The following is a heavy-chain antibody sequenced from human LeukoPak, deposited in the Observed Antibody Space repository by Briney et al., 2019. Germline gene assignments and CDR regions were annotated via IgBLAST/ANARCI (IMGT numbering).Heavy chain of an antibody. CDR1: GFTFSNAW. V-gene: IGHV3-48*01. D-gene: IGHD6-13*01. CDR3: TTSRHSSSWYYNDY. J-gene: IGHJ4*02. CDR2: ISASSTII. Sequence: TGGSLRLSCAASGFTFSNAWMNWVRQAPGRGLEWVSHISASSTIIHYADSVKGRVAISRDNAKNSVFLQMNRLRVEDTAVYYCTTSRHSSSWYYNDYWGQGILVTVS.